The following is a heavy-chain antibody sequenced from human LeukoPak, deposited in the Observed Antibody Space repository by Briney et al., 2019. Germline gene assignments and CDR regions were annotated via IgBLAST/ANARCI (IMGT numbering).Heavy chain of an antibody. V-gene: IGHV3-48*03. CDR2: ISSTGRTQ. Sequence: GGSLRLSCAGVGFTFSSYGMTWVRQAPGKGLEWVAYISSTGRTQNYADSVEGRFTISRDNAENSVYLQMNSLRVEDTAVHYCAKYGDYRYLYGIDVWGQGTTVTVS. CDR1: GFTFSSYG. CDR3: AKYGDYRYLYGIDV. D-gene: IGHD4-17*01. J-gene: IGHJ6*02.